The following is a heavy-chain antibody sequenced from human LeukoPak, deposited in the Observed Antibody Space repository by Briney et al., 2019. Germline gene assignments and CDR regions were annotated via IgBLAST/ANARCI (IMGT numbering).Heavy chain of an antibody. V-gene: IGHV4-59*01. Sequence: PSETLSLTCTVSGGSISSYYWSWIRQPPGKGLEWIGYIYYSGSTNYNPSLKSRVTISVDTSKNQFSLKLSSVTAADTAVYYCARVKVVVVPAAPYYYYYMDVWGKGTTVTVSS. J-gene: IGHJ6*03. CDR1: GGSISSYY. CDR2: IYYSGST. D-gene: IGHD2-2*01. CDR3: ARVKVVVVPAAPYYYYYMDV.